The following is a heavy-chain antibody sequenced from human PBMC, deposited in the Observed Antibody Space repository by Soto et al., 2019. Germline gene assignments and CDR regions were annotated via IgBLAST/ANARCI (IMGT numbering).Heavy chain of an antibody. Sequence: QLQLQESGPGLVKPSETLSLTCTVSGGSISSSSYYWGWIRQPPGKGLEWIGSIYYSGSTYYNPSLKGRVTISVDTSKNQFSLKLSSVTAADTAVYYCARHSVTIFGVVISHWFDPWGQGTLVTVSS. D-gene: IGHD3-3*01. CDR1: GGSISSSSYY. J-gene: IGHJ5*02. CDR3: ARHSVTIFGVVISHWFDP. CDR2: IYYSGST. V-gene: IGHV4-39*01.